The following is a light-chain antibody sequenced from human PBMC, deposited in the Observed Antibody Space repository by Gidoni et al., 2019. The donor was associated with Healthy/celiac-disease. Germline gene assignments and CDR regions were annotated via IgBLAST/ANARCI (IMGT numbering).Light chain of an antibody. CDR3: HRANCFPLT. CDR1: QGISSW. J-gene: IGKJ4*01. V-gene: IGKV1-12*01. CDR2: AAS. Sequence: DIQKTQFPSSVPASVGDRVTIACRASQGISSWLAWYQQKPGKAPKLLIYAASSLRSGVPSRFSSSGSGTDFTLTICSLQPEDFATYYGHRANCFPLTFGGGTKVEIK.